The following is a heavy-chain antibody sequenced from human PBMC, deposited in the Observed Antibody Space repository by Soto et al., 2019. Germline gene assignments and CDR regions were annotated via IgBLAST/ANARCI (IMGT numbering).Heavy chain of an antibody. Sequence: EEQLVETGGGVIQPGGSLRLSCAASGFSVRTNYMSWVRQAPGKGVEWVSVFESGGSIYYADSVKGRFIISRDYAKNTVYLQMNSLRAEDTAVYYCARAGVTPDFFDYWGQGTLVTVSS. J-gene: IGHJ4*02. CDR3: ARAGVTPDFFDY. CDR2: FESGGSI. V-gene: IGHV3-53*02. CDR1: GFSVRTNY. D-gene: IGHD2-21*02.